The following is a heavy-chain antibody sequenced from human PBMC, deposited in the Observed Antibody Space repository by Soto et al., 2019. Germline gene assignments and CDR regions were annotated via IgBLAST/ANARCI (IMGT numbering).Heavy chain of an antibody. Sequence: ATLSLTCAVYGGSFSGYYWSCIRQPPGKGLEWIGAINHSGSTDYNPSLKSRVTISVDTSKNQFSLKLSSVTAADTAVYYCARGFWSGYYTSNHYDGMEVWGDGTTVSVSS. D-gene: IGHD3-3*01. J-gene: IGHJ6*04. CDR1: GGSFSGYY. CDR2: INHSGST. CDR3: ARGFWSGYYTSNHYDGMEV. V-gene: IGHV4-34*01.